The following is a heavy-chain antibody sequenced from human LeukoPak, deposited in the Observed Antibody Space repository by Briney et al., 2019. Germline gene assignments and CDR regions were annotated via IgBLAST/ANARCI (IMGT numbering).Heavy chain of an antibody. Sequence: GGSLRLSCAASGFTFSSYTMTWVRQAPGKGLEWVSHISSGGDTTYYADSVKGRFTISRDNSKNTLYLQMNSLRAEDTAVFYCAKVATKGNYYDSSGYSLDYWGQGTLVTVPS. CDR2: ISSGGDTT. CDR3: AKVATKGNYYDSSGYSLDY. V-gene: IGHV3-23*01. CDR1: GFTFSSYT. J-gene: IGHJ4*02. D-gene: IGHD3-22*01.